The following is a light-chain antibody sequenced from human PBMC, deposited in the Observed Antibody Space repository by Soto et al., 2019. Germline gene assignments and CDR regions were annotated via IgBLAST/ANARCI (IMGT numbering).Light chain of an antibody. CDR2: DVS. Sequence: QSALTQPASVSGSPGQSITISCTGTSSDVGGYNYVSWYQQHPGKAPKHMIYDVSNRPSGVSNRFSGSRSGNTASLTISGLQAEDEADYCCSSYTSSSTVVFGGGTKLTVL. V-gene: IGLV2-14*01. CDR1: SSDVGGYNY. J-gene: IGLJ2*01. CDR3: SSYTSSSTVV.